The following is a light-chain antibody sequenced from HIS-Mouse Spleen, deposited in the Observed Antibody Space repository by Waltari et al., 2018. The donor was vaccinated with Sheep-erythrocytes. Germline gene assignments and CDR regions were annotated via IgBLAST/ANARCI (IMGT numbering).Light chain of an antibody. J-gene: IGLJ1*01. V-gene: IGLV2-11*01. CDR1: SSDVGGYNY. CDR3: CSYAGSYNHV. Sequence: QSALTQPRSVSGCPGQSVTLSCTGTSSDVGGYNYFSWYQQHPGKAPKLMIYDVSKRPSGVPDRFSGSKSGNTASLTISGLQAEDEADYYCCSYAGSYNHVFATGTKVTVL. CDR2: DVS.